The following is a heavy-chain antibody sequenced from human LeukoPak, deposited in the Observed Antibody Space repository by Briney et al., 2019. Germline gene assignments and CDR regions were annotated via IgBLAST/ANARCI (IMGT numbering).Heavy chain of an antibody. CDR1: GGSISSYY. D-gene: IGHD1-1*01. V-gene: IGHV4-59*01. Sequence: SETLSLTCTVSGGSISSYYWSWIRQPPGKGLEWIGYIYYSGGTNYNPSLKSRVTISVDTSKNQFSLKLSSVTAADTAVYYCATLPSSTTHDAFDIWGQGTMVTVSS. CDR3: ATLPSSTTHDAFDI. J-gene: IGHJ3*02. CDR2: IYYSGGT.